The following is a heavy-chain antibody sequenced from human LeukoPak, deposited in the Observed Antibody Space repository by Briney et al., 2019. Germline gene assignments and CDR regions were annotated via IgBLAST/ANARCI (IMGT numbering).Heavy chain of an antibody. D-gene: IGHD2-15*01. Sequence: NPSETLSLTCTVSGGSISSYYWSWIRQPPGKGLEWIGYIYYSGSTNHNPSLKSRVTISVDTSKNQFSLKLSSVTAADTAVYYCARAYCSGGSCYLWYAFDIWGQGTMVTVSS. CDR1: GGSISSYY. J-gene: IGHJ3*02. CDR2: IYYSGST. CDR3: ARAYCSGGSCYLWYAFDI. V-gene: IGHV4-59*01.